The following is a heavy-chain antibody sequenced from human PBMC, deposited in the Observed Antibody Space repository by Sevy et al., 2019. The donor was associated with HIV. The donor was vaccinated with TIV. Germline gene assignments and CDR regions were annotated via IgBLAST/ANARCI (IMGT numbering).Heavy chain of an antibody. J-gene: IGHJ4*02. CDR2: LSFGCGEI. CDR3: AREGCTKPHDY. D-gene: IGHD2-8*01. V-gene: IGHV3-23*01. CDR1: GFTFSKYS. Sequence: GSLRLSCAASGFTFSKYSMSWVRQPPGKGLEWVSTLSFGCGEINYADSVKGRFTISKSSVYLQMNNLRPEDTAVYYCAREGCTKPHDYWGQGTLVTVSS.